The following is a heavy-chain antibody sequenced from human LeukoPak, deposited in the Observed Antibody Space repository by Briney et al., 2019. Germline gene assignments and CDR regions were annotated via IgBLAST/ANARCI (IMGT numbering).Heavy chain of an antibody. J-gene: IGHJ3*02. D-gene: IGHD3-16*01. V-gene: IGHV1-2*02. Sequence: ASVKVSCKASGYTFTGCYMHWVRQAPGQGLEWMGWINPNSGGTNYAQKFQGRVTMTRDTSISTAYMELSRLRSDDTAVYYCARDLEYLYPGGAFDIWGQGTMVTVSS. CDR2: INPNSGGT. CDR3: ARDLEYLYPGGAFDI. CDR1: GYTFTGCY.